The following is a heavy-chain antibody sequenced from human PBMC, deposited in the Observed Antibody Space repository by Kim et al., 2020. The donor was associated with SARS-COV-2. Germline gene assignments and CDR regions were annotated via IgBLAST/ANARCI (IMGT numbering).Heavy chain of an antibody. J-gene: IGHJ6*02. Sequence: SVKVSCKASGGTFSSHGISWVRQAPGQGLEWMGGILPIFGTPSSAQGFRGRATITADASTATAYMELTGLRSDDTAVYYCANYGMDVWGQGTTVIVS. CDR2: ILPIFGTP. V-gene: IGHV1-69*13. CDR1: GGTFSSHG. CDR3: ANYGMDV.